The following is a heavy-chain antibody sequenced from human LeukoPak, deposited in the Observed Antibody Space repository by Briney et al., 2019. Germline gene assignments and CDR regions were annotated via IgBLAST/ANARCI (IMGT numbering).Heavy chain of an antibody. CDR2: INSDGSST. Sequence: GGSLRLSCAASGFTFSSYWMHWVRQAPGKGLVWVSRINSDGSSTSYADSVKGRFTISRDNAKNSLYLQMNSLRAEDTAVYYCARWGYYYGSGSYSGHHWFDPWGQGTLVTVSS. CDR1: GFTFSSYW. J-gene: IGHJ5*02. D-gene: IGHD3-10*01. CDR3: ARWGYYYGSGSYSGHHWFDP. V-gene: IGHV3-74*01.